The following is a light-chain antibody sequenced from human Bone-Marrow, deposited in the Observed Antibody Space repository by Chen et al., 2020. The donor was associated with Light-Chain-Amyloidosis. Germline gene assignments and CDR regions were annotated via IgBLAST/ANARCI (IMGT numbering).Light chain of an antibody. CDR3: QQVHGYPRT. Sequence: DIQLTQSPSFLSASVGDTVTITCRASQAIGRSLAWFQLKPGKAPQLLIFGGSHLETHFPQRFSGSRDGSDFTLTLSGLQPEDFVTYYCQQVHGYPRTFGQGTRV. CDR2: GGS. CDR1: QAIGRS. V-gene: IGKV1-9*01. J-gene: IGKJ1*01.